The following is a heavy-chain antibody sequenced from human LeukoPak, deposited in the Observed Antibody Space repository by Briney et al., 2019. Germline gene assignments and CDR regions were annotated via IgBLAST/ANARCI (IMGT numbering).Heavy chain of an antibody. CDR1: GFTFSSYE. CDR2: ISSSGSTI. Sequence: GGSLRLSCAASGFTFSSYEMNWVRQAPGKGLEWVSYISSSGSTIYYADSVKGRFTISRDNAKNSLYLQMNSLRAEDTAVYYCARAGEVHSSSWYFGSNNWFDPWGQGTLVTVSS. V-gene: IGHV3-48*03. CDR3: ARAGEVHSSSWYFGSNNWFDP. D-gene: IGHD6-13*01. J-gene: IGHJ5*02.